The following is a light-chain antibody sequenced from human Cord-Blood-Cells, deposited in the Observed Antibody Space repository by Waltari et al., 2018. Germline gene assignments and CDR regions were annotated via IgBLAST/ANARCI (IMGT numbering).Light chain of an antibody. CDR2: LNSDGSH. Sequence: QLVLTQSPSASASLGASDKLTCTLSSGHSSYAIAWHQQQPEKGPRYLMKLNSDGSHSKGDGIPDRFSGSSSGAERYLTISSLQSEDEADYYCQTWGTGNWVFGGGTKLTVL. J-gene: IGLJ3*02. CDR1: SGHSSYA. V-gene: IGLV4-69*01. CDR3: QTWGTGNWV.